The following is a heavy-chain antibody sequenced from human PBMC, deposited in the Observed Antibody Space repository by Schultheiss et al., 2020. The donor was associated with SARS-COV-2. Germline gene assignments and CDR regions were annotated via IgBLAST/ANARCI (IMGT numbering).Heavy chain of an antibody. CDR2: MNPNSGNT. CDR1: GNTFTSYD. CDR3: ARGRKYYYYYGMDV. J-gene: IGHJ6*02. Sequence: ASVKVSCKASGNTFTSYDINWVRQATGQGLEWMGWMNPNSGNTGYAQKFQGRVTITRNTSISTAYMELSSLRSEDTAVYYCARGRKYYYYYGMDVWGQGTTVTVSS. V-gene: IGHV1-8*03.